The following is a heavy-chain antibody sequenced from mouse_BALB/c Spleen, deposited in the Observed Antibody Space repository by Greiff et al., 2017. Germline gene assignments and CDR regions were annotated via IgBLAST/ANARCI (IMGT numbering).Heavy chain of an antibody. D-gene: IGHD1-1*01. Sequence: QVQLQQSGAELARPGASVKMSCKASGYTFTSYTMHWVKQRPGQGLEWIGYINPSSGYTNYNQKFKDKATLTADKSSSTAYMQLSSLTSEDSAVYYCAREPDYYGSGYWYFDVWGEGSTVTGSS. V-gene: IGHV1-4*01. CDR3: AREPDYYGSGYWYFDV. J-gene: IGHJ1*01. CDR1: GYTFTSYT. CDR2: INPSSGYT.